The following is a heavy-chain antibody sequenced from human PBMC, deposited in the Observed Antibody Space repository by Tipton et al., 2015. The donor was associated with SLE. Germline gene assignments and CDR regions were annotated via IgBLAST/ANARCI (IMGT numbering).Heavy chain of an antibody. Sequence: SLRLSCAASGFTFSVYTMNWVRQAPGKGLEWVSSISGSTSDTFYTDSVKGRFTISRDNAKNSLYLQMNSLRAEDTAVYYCARDSSSWYPNWFDPWGQGTLVTVSS. V-gene: IGHV3-21*06. CDR3: ARDSSSWYPNWFDP. D-gene: IGHD6-13*01. CDR2: ISGSTSDT. J-gene: IGHJ5*02. CDR1: GFTFSVYT.